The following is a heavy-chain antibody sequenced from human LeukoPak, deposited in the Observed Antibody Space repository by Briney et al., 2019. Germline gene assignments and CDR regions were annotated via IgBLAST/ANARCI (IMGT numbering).Heavy chain of an antibody. CDR3: ARGGYYYGSGSYSGFDY. Sequence: SETLSLTCIVYGGSFSGYYWSWIRQPPGKGLEWIGEINHSGSTNYNPSLKSRVTISADTSQNQFSLKLSSVTAADTAVYYCARGGYYYGSGSYSGFDYWGQGTLVTVSS. CDR2: INHSGST. V-gene: IGHV4-34*01. J-gene: IGHJ4*02. D-gene: IGHD3-10*01. CDR1: GGSFSGYY.